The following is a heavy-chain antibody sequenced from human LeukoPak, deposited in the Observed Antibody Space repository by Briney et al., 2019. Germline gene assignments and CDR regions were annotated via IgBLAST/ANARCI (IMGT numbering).Heavy chain of an antibody. D-gene: IGHD5-18*01. J-gene: IGHJ4*02. CDR2: INPNSGGT. Sequence: ASVKVSCKASGYTFTGYYMHWVRQAPGQGLEWMGRINPNSGGTNYAQKFQGRVTMTRDTSISTAYMELSRLRSDDTAVYYCARGRYSYGYVYHYWGQGTLVTVSS. V-gene: IGHV1-2*06. CDR3: ARGRYSYGYVYHY. CDR1: GYTFTGYY.